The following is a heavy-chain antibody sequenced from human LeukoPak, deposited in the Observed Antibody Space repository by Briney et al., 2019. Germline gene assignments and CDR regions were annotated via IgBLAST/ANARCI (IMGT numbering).Heavy chain of an antibody. CDR3: ARGGLQDAFDI. V-gene: IGHV4-34*01. J-gene: IGHJ3*02. CDR1: GGSFSGYY. D-gene: IGHD5-24*01. Sequence: SETLSLTCAVYGGSFSGYYWSWIRQPPGKGLEWIGEINHSGSTNYNPSLKSRVTISVDTSKNQFSLKLSSVTAADTAVYYCARGGLQDAFDIWGQGTVVTVSS. CDR2: INHSGST.